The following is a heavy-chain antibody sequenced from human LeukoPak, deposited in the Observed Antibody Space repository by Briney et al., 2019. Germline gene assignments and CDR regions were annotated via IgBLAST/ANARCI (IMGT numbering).Heavy chain of an antibody. D-gene: IGHD3-3*01. V-gene: IGHV1-69*01. Sequence: SVKVSCKASGGTFSSYDISWVRQAPGQGLGWMGGIIPIFGTANYAQKFQGRVTITADESTSTAYMELSSLRSEDTAVYYCAREAREVLEDPHSLHAFDIWGQGTMVTVSS. CDR2: IIPIFGTA. J-gene: IGHJ3*02. CDR3: AREAREVLEDPHSLHAFDI. CDR1: GGTFSSYD.